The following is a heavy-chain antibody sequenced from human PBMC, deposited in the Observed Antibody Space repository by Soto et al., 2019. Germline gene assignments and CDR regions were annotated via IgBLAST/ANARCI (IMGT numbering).Heavy chain of an antibody. J-gene: IGHJ6*02. V-gene: IGHV3-53*01. CDR3: ARVWPYYYGIDV. CDR2: IYSGGST. D-gene: IGHD3-10*01. CDR1: GFTVSSNY. Sequence: EVQLVESGGGLIQPGGSLRVSCAASGFTVSSNYMSWVRQAPGKGLEWVSVIYSGGSTYYADSVKGRVTISRDNSTNTLYLQTNSLRANDTAVYYCARVWPYYYGIDVWGQGTTVTVSS.